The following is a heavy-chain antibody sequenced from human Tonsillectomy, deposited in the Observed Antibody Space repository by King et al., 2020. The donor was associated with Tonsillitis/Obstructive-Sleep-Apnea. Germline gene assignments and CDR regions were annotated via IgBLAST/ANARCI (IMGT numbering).Heavy chain of an antibody. CDR3: VRGDGGLQTLDS. CDR1: GFTFTNYG. J-gene: IGHJ4*02. CDR2: ISGYNGNT. D-gene: IGHD3-16*01. V-gene: IGHV1-18*01. Sequence: QLVQSGAEVKKPGASVKVSCKASGFTFTNYGITWVRQAPGQGLEWLGWISGYNGNTNYAQKYQGRVTVTTDRSTSTAYMELRSLRSDDTAVFYCVRGDGGLQTLDSWGQGTLVTVSS.